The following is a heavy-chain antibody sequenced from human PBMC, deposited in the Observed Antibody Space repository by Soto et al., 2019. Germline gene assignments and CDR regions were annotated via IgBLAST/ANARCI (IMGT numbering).Heavy chain of an antibody. CDR3: AKMDGMDPWAYSFDF. Sequence: EVTEFEYGGGLVQPGGSLRLSCAATGFAFSDFAMSWVRQAPGKGQELVSRIYGGGNGPHYADSVKGRGTISRDNSKNTLYLQTNSLRAEDTAVYYCAKMDGMDPWAYSFDFWGQGTRVTGSS. J-gene: IGHJ4*02. CDR1: GFAFSDFA. V-gene: IGHV3-23*01. CDR2: IYGGGNGP. D-gene: IGHD1-26*01.